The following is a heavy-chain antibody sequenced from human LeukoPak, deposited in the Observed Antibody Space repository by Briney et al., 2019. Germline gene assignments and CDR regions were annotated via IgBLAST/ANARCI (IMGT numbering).Heavy chain of an antibody. CDR2: INPNSGGT. J-gene: IGHJ4*02. CDR1: GYTFTGYY. V-gene: IGHV1-2*02. CDR3: ARVKEPLGYSYGYYDLFQHPSKNPSFDY. Sequence: WASVKVSCKASGYTFTGYYMHWVRQAPGQGLEWMGWINPNSGGTNYAQKFQGRVTMTRDTSISTAYMELSRLRSDDTAVYYCARVKEPLGYSYGYYDLFQHPSKNPSFDYWGQGTLVTVSS. D-gene: IGHD5-18*01.